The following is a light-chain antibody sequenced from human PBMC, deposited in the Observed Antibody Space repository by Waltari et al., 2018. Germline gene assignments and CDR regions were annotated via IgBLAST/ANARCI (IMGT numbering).Light chain of an antibody. Sequence: IVMTQSPATLSLSPGERAALSCRASQTISTNLAWYQQKPGQAPRLLIYGASTRATGVPGRFSGSGSGREFTLTVSSLQPEDFAVYYYRQYNKWPALTFGGGTKVEIK. V-gene: IGKV3-15*01. CDR2: GAS. CDR1: QTISTN. CDR3: RQYNKWPALT. J-gene: IGKJ4*01.